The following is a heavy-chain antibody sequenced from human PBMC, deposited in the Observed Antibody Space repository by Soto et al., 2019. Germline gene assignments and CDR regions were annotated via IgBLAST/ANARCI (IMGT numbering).Heavy chain of an antibody. CDR2: ISYSGST. V-gene: IGHV4-30-4*01. CDR3: ARNAAVEMATIGFDY. CDR1: GGSISSRDYY. J-gene: IGHJ4*02. D-gene: IGHD5-12*01. Sequence: QVQLQESGPGLLKPSQTLSLTCAVSGGSISSRDYYWSWLRQPPGKGLEWTGYISYSGSTYYNPSLKSRVTISGDTSKNQFSLKLSSVTAADTAVYYCARNAAVEMATIGFDYWGQGTLVTVSS.